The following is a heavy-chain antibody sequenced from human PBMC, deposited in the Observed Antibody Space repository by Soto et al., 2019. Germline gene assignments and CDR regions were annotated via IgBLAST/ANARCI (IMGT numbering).Heavy chain of an antibody. CDR2: IYFSGST. Sequence: SETLSLTCSVSGGSINSDGYYWSWIRQHPGKGLEWIGYIYFSGSTYYNASLKSRVTISVDTSKNQFSLKLSSVTAADTAVYYCARRGSGSYIFDFWGQGTQVTVS. V-gene: IGHV4-31*03. CDR1: GGSINSDGYY. D-gene: IGHD3-10*01. J-gene: IGHJ4*02. CDR3: ARRGSGSYIFDF.